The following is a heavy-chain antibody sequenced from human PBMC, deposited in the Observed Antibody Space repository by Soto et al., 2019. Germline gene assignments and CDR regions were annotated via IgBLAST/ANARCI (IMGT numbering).Heavy chain of an antibody. V-gene: IGHV3-11*06. Sequence: GGSLRLSCAASGFTCSDYYMSWIRQAPGKGLEWVSYISSSSSYTNYADSVKGRFTISRDNAKNSLYLQMNSLRAEYTAVYYFSCDHSYDSSGYYPGYWGQGTLVTVSS. CDR1: GFTCSDYY. J-gene: IGHJ4*02. CDR2: ISSSSSYT. D-gene: IGHD3-22*01. CDR3: SCDHSYDSSGYYPGY.